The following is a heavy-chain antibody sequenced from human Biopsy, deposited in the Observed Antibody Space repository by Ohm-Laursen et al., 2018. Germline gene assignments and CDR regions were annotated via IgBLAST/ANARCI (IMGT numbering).Heavy chain of an antibody. J-gene: IGHJ4*02. D-gene: IGHD6-19*01. CDR2: INPSGGST. CDR3: ARAVAGTGGVFDS. CDR1: GFSFTGYY. V-gene: IGHV1-46*01. Sequence: ATVKVSCKASGFSFTGYYIHWVRQAPGQGLEWMASINPSGGSTTYAQRFQGRLIMTRDTSTSSIYMELSSLRSEDTAIYFCARAVAGTGGVFDSWGQGTLVTVSS.